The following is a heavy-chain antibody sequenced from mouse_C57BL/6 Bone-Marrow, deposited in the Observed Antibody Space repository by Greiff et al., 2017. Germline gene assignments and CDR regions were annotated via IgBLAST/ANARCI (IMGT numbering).Heavy chain of an antibody. CDR2: INPGGGDT. CDR1: GYPFTSSW. J-gene: IGHJ3*01. D-gene: IGHD2-3*01. V-gene: IGHV1-7*01. Sequence: VLLVESGPELAKPGASVKLSCKASGYPFTSSWLHWVKQRPGKGLEWIGYINPGGGDTKYNQKFKDKATLTADKSSSTAYMQLSSLTYADAAVYYCASGYYPPWFAYWGQGTLVTVSA. CDR3: ASGYYPPWFAY.